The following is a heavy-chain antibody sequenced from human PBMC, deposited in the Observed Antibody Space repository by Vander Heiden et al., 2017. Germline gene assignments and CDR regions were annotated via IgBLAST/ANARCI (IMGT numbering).Heavy chain of an antibody. CDR1: GYTFTSYG. CDR3: ARGSYDSLTGYYYFDY. D-gene: IGHD3-9*01. Sequence: QVPLVQSGAEVKKPRASVKVSCMSSGYTFTSYGISWVRQAPGQGLEWMGWISAYNGNTNYAQKLQGRVTMTTDTSTSTAYMELRSLRSDDTAVYYCARGSYDSLTGYYYFDYWGQGTLVTVSS. CDR2: ISAYNGNT. V-gene: IGHV1-18*01. J-gene: IGHJ4*02.